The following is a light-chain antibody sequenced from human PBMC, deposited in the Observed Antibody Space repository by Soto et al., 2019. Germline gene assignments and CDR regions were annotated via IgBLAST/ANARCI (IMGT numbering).Light chain of an antibody. CDR3: QQYTSYSIT. V-gene: IGKV1-5*03. Sequence: DIQMTQSPYTLSASVGDRVTIACRASQSISSWLAWYQQKPGKAPKLLIYKASSLESGVPSRFSGSGSGTEFTLTISSLQPDDFATYYCQQYTSYSITFCQGTRLEIK. CDR2: KAS. CDR1: QSISSW. J-gene: IGKJ5*01.